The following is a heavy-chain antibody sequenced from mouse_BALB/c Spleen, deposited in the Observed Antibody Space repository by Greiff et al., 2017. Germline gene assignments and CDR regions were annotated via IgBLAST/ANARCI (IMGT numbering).Heavy chain of an antibody. D-gene: IGHD2-4*01. CDR1: GFTFSSFG. V-gene: IGHV5-17*02. Sequence: EVQVVESGGGLVQPGGSLKLSCAASGFTFSSFGMHWVRQAPEKGLEWVAYISSGSSTIYYADTVKGRFTISRDNPKNTLFLQMTSLRSEDTAMYYCARSDYDGFDYWGQGTTLTVSS. CDR2: ISSGSSTI. CDR3: ARSDYDGFDY. J-gene: IGHJ2*01.